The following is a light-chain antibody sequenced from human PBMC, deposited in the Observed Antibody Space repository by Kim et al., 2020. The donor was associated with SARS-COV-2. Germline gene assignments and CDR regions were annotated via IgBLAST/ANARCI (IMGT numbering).Light chain of an antibody. V-gene: IGKV1-27*01. CDR3: QKYKDAPLT. CDR1: QDISNF. Sequence: SASVGDRVTITCRASQDISNFLAWYQQKPGKGPKLLIYTASTLQSGVPSRFSGSGSGTDFTLTISSLQAEDVATYYCQKYKDAPLTFGGGTKVDIK. J-gene: IGKJ4*01. CDR2: TAS.